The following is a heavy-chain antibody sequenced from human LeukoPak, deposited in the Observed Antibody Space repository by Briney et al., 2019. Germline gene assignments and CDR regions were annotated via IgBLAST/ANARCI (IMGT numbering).Heavy chain of an antibody. J-gene: IGHJ3*02. CDR3: ARDGYGDYTDAFDI. Sequence: SETLSLTCTVSGGSISSYYWSWIRQPPGKGLEWIGYMYYSGSTNYNPSLKSRVTISVDMSKNQFSLKLSSVTAADTAVYYCARDGYGDYTDAFDIWGQGTMVTVSS. V-gene: IGHV4-59*01. CDR2: MYYSGST. D-gene: IGHD4-17*01. CDR1: GGSISSYY.